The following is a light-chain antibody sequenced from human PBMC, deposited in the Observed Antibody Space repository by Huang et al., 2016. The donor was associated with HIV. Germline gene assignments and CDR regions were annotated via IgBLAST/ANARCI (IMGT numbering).Light chain of an antibody. CDR1: QSVSSRH. CDR3: QQDGTF. J-gene: IGKJ2*01. V-gene: IGKV3-20*01. CDR2: AAS. Sequence: EIVLTQSPGTLSLSPGGRATLSCRASQSVSSRHLAWYRQKPGQPPRLLIYAASRRATGIPDRFSGSGSGTDFTLTISRLEPEDFAVYYSQQDGTFFGQGTKLEIK.